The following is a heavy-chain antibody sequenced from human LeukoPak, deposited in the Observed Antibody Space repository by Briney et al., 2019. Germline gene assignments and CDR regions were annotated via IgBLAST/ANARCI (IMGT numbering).Heavy chain of an antibody. CDR2: INHSGST. CDR3: ARGDSSSWDPYYFDY. Sequence: SETLSLTCAVYGGSFSGYYWSWIRQPPGKGLEWIGEINHSGSTNYNPSLKSRVTISVDTSKNQFSLKLISVTAADTAVYYCARGDSSSWDPYYFDYWGQGTLVTVSS. J-gene: IGHJ4*02. D-gene: IGHD6-13*01. V-gene: IGHV4-34*01. CDR1: GGSFSGYY.